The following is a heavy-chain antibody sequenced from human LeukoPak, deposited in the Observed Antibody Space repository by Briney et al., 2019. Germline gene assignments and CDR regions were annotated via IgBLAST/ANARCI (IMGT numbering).Heavy chain of an antibody. V-gene: IGHV1-58*02. Sequence: TSVKVSCKASGFTFTSSAMQWVRQARGQPLEWIGWIVVGSGNTNYAQKFQERVTITRDMSTSTAYMELTSLRSEDTAVYYCAADLNYYDSSGSGDYWGQGTLVTVSS. CDR2: IVVGSGNT. CDR3: AADLNYYDSSGSGDY. D-gene: IGHD3-22*01. CDR1: GFTFTSSA. J-gene: IGHJ4*02.